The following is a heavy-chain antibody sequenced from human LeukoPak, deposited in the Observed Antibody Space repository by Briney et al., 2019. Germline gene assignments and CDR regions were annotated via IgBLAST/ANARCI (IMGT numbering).Heavy chain of an antibody. CDR1: GGTFSSYT. D-gene: IGHD4-23*01. CDR3: ARESYGGNSAVDY. Sequence: SAKVSCKASGGTFSSYTISWVRQAPGQGLEWMGRIIPILGIANYAQKFQGRVTITADESTSTAYMELSSLRSEDTAVYYCARESYGGNSAVDYWGQGTLVTASS. J-gene: IGHJ4*02. V-gene: IGHV1-69*04. CDR2: IIPILGIA.